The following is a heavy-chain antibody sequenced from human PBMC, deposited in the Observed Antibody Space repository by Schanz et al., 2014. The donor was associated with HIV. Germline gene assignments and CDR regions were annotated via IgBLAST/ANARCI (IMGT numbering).Heavy chain of an antibody. CDR2: VNPDSGNT. V-gene: IGHV1-8*01. Sequence: QVQLVQSGAEAKKPGSSVKVSCTASGGTFVSYDINWIRQAPGQGPEWMGWVNPDSGNTGYAQKFQGRVTMSRNVPKNTAYMELRGLTSEDTAVYFCARGPDYSSASYKFDYWGQGTPVSVYS. D-gene: IGHD4-4*01. CDR1: GGTFVSYD. CDR3: ARGPDYSSASYKFDY. J-gene: IGHJ4*02.